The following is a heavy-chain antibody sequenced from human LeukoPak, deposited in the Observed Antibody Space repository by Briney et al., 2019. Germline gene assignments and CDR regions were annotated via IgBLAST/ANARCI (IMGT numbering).Heavy chain of an antibody. D-gene: IGHD4-17*01. J-gene: IGHJ4*02. CDR1: GGSISSWDYY. CDR3: ATKPNGDYYFDY. V-gene: IGHV4-30-4*01. Sequence: PSETLSLTCTVPGGSISSWDYYWSWIRQPPGKGLEWIGYIHSSGSTYYNPSLKSRVTISVDTSKNQFSLRLSSVTAADTAVYYCATKPNGDYYFDYWGQRTLVTVSS. CDR2: IHSSGST.